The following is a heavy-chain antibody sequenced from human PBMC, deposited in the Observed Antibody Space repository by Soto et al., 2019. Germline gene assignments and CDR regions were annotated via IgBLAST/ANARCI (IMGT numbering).Heavy chain of an antibody. CDR1: GGSFSSGGYY. J-gene: IGHJ4*02. CDR2: IYYSAST. D-gene: IGHD2-8*02. CDR3: ARATSFSGHHGY. Sequence: QLQLQESGPGLVKPSQTLSLACTVSGGSFSSGGYYWSWIRHLPGNGLEWIGYIYYSASTYYNPSLKSRFTISLDTSKNQFSLTLSSVTAADTAVYYCARATSFSGHHGYWGQGTLVTVSS. V-gene: IGHV4-31*03.